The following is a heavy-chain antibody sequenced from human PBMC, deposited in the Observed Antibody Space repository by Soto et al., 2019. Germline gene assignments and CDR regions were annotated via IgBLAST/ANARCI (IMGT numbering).Heavy chain of an antibody. CDR3: ARPGGGMAARPLEY. D-gene: IGHD6-6*01. CDR1: GDMFTTYR. J-gene: IGHJ4*02. Sequence: QVQLVQSVGEVKKPGASVEVSCMTSGDMFTTYRMSWVRPAPGQGLEWISWISAYNGNKKYAQKLQGRVTMTTDTYTCTGSMELRKLTSDDTDTYFCARPGGGMAARPLEYWGQGTLVTVSS. V-gene: IGHV1-18*04. CDR2: ISAYNGNK.